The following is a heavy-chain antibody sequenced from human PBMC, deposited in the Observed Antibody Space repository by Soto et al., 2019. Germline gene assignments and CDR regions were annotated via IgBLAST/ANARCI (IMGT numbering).Heavy chain of an antibody. CDR3: AKGPEYYYGSGWVDY. Sequence: EVQLVESGGALAQPGGSLRLSCAASRFTFSSYEMNWVRQAPGKGLEWVSYISSSGYTVYYADSVRGRFTISRDNTRNSLYLQMNSLRDEDTAVYYCAKGPEYYYGSGWVDYWGQGTLVTVSS. J-gene: IGHJ4*02. D-gene: IGHD3-10*01. CDR2: ISSSGYTV. CDR1: RFTFSSYE. V-gene: IGHV3-48*03.